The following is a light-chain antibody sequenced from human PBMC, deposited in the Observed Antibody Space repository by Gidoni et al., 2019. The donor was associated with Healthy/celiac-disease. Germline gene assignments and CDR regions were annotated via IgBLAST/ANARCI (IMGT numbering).Light chain of an antibody. Sequence: DIQMTQSPSSLSASVGDRVTITCRASQSISSYLIWYQQKPGKAPKLLNYAASSLQSGVPSRFSGSGSGTDFTLTISSLQPEDFATYYCQQSYSTPTFGQGTKVEIK. CDR3: QQSYSTPT. CDR1: QSISSY. CDR2: AAS. V-gene: IGKV1-39*01. J-gene: IGKJ1*01.